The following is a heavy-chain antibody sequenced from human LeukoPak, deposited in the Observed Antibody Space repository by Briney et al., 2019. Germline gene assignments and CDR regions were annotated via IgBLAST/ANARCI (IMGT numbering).Heavy chain of an antibody. V-gene: IGHV1-3*01. CDR2: INAGNGNT. CDR3: ARDTNTIFVTYFDY. J-gene: IGHJ4*02. Sequence: ASVKVSCKASGYTFTSYAMHWVRQAPGQRLEWMGWINAGNGNTKYSQKFQGRVTITRDTSASTAYMELSSLRSEDTAVYYSARDTNTIFVTYFDYWGQGTLVTVSS. CDR1: GYTFTSYA. D-gene: IGHD3-3*01.